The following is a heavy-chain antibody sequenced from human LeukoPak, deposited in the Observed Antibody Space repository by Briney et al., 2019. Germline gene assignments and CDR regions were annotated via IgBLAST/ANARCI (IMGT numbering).Heavy chain of an antibody. Sequence: PGGSLRLSCVASGFTFSSYAMNWVRQAPGKGLEWVSAISGSGGTTYYADSVKGRFTISRDNSKNTLYLQMNSLRAEDTAVYYCAKVLTFGGVRDIWGQGTMVTVSS. CDR3: AKVLTFGGVRDI. CDR1: GFTFSSYA. V-gene: IGHV3-23*01. J-gene: IGHJ3*02. D-gene: IGHD3-16*01. CDR2: ISGSGGTT.